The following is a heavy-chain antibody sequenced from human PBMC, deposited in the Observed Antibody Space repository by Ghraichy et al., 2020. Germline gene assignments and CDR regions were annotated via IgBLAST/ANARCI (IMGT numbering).Heavy chain of an antibody. CDR3: AANVNSGSYYGDAFDI. V-gene: IGHV1-3*01. Sequence: ASVKVSCKASGYTFTSYAMHWVRQAPGQRLEWMGWINAGNGNTKYSQKFQGRVTITRDTSASTAYMELSSLRSEDTAVYYCAANVNSGSYYGDAFDIWGQGTMVTVSS. D-gene: IGHD1-26*01. CDR1: GYTFTSYA. J-gene: IGHJ3*02. CDR2: INAGNGNT.